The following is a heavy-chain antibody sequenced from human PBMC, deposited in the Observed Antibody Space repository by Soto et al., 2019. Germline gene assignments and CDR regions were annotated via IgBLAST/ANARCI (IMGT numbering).Heavy chain of an antibody. Sequence: QVQLQESGPGLVKPSQTLSLTCTVSGDSISSNNNYWSWIRQPPGEGLEWIGFISYSETTSYSPSLKSRVAISLDTSKNQFSLSLRSVTAADTAVYYCARGRGYSYGLDPWGQGTLVTVSS. V-gene: IGHV4-30-4*01. CDR2: ISYSETT. J-gene: IGHJ5*02. CDR3: ARGRGYSYGLDP. D-gene: IGHD5-18*01. CDR1: GDSISSNNNY.